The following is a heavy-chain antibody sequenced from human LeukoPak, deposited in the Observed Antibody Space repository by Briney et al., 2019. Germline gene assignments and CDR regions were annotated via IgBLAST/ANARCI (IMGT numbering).Heavy chain of an antibody. J-gene: IGHJ4*02. V-gene: IGHV3-7*01. CDR1: GFTFSSYW. CDR3: VGTWIQLWPFSY. Sequence: GGSPRLSCAASGFTFSSYWMSWVRQAPGKGLEWVANIKQDGSEKYYVGSVKGRFTISRDNAKNSLYLQMNSLRAEDTAVYYCVGTWIQLWPFSYWGQGTLVTVSS. CDR2: IKQDGSEK. D-gene: IGHD5-18*01.